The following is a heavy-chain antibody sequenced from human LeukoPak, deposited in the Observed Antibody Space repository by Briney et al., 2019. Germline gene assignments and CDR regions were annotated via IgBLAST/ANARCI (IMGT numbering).Heavy chain of an antibody. J-gene: IGHJ4*02. CDR3: ARVAHYYDSSGYSFDY. Sequence: GASVKVSCKASGGTFSSYAISWVRQAPGQGLEWMGGIIPIFGTANYAQKFQGRVTITADESTSTAYMELSSLRSEDTAVYYCARVAHYYDSSGYSFDYWGQGTLVTVSS. V-gene: IGHV1-69*13. CDR1: GGTFSSYA. CDR2: IIPIFGTA. D-gene: IGHD3-22*01.